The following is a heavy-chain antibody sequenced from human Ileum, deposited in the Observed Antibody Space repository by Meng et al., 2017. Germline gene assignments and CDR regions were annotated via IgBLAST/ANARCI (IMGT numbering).Heavy chain of an antibody. V-gene: IGHV4-59*01. Sequence: SETLSLTCTVSGGSISGYYWSWIRQAPGKGLEWIGYIYYSGTTEYNPSLKSRLTTSVDTSKNQFYLKLSSLTAADTAVYYCARVLHSGNSDYWGQGTLVTVSS. CDR1: GGSISGYY. D-gene: IGHD3-10*01. CDR3: ARVLHSGNSDY. CDR2: IYYSGTT. J-gene: IGHJ4*02.